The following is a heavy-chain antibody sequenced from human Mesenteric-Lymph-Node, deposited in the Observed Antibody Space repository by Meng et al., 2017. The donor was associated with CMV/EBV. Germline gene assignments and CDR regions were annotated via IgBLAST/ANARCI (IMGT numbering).Heavy chain of an antibody. CDR1: GFTFSSYS. CDR2: ISSSSSYI. D-gene: IGHD3-10*01. J-gene: IGHJ4*02. Sequence: GGPLRLSCAASGFTFSSYSMNWVRQAPGKGLEWVSSISSSSSYIYYADSVKGRFTISRDNAKNSLYLQMNSLRAEDTAVYYCARLDHYGSGSYVDFWGQGTLVTVSS. CDR3: ARLDHYGSGSYVDF. V-gene: IGHV3-21*01.